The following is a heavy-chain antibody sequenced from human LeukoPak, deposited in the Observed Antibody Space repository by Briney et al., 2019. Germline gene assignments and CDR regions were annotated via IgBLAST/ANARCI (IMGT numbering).Heavy chain of an antibody. D-gene: IGHD6-19*01. CDR1: GFTFSSYG. J-gene: IGHJ4*02. V-gene: IGHV3-30*18. Sequence: PGGSLRLSCAASGFTFSSYGMHWVRQAPGKGLEWVAVISYDGSNKYYADSVKGRFTISRDNSKNTLYLQMNSLRAEDTAVYYCAKETPASSGWTPGLPPIDYWGQGTLVTVSS. CDR3: AKETPASSGWTPGLPPIDY. CDR2: ISYDGSNK.